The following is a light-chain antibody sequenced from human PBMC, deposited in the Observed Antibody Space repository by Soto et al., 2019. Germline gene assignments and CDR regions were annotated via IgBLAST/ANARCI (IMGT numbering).Light chain of an antibody. CDR2: GAS. Sequence: EIVLTHSPGTLSLTPGERATLSCRASQSVSSSYLAWYQQKPGQAPRLLIYGASSRATGIPDRFSGSGSETDFTLTISGLEPEDFAVYYCQQFGSSRWTFGQGTKVDIK. CDR3: QQFGSSRWT. CDR1: QSVSSSY. J-gene: IGKJ1*01. V-gene: IGKV3-20*01.